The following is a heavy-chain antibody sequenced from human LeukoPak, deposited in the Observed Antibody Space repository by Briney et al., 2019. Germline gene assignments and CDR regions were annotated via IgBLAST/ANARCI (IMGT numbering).Heavy chain of an antibody. V-gene: IGHV5-51*01. Sequence: GESLKISCKGSGYSFTNYWIGWVRQMPGKGLEWMGIIYPGDSDTRYSPSFQGQVTISADKSISTAYLQWSSLKASDTAMYHCARYGSGSYYNPESPYYYYGMDVWGQGTTVIVSS. J-gene: IGHJ6*02. D-gene: IGHD3-10*01. CDR3: ARYGSGSYYNPESPYYYYGMDV. CDR1: GYSFTNYW. CDR2: IYPGDSDT.